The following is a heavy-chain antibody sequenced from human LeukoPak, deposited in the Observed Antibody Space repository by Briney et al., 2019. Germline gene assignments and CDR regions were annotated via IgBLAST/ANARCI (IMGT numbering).Heavy chain of an antibody. CDR2: IYYSGST. CDR3: ARSDYSNGYYYFDY. Sequence: PSETLSLTCIVSGGSIGSYYWSWIRQPPGRGLEWIGHIYYSGSTDYNPSLRSRVTISVDTSKNQFSLRLSSVTAADTAVYYCARSDYSNGYYYFDYWGQGTLVTVSS. J-gene: IGHJ4*02. V-gene: IGHV4-59*01. D-gene: IGHD6-19*01. CDR1: GGSIGSYY.